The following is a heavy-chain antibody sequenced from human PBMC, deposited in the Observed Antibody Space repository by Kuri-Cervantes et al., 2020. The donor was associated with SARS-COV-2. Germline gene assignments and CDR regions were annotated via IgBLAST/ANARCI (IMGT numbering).Heavy chain of an antibody. CDR2: VYYSGST. V-gene: IGHV4-39*07. CDR3: ARGPRWSIAASFDY. J-gene: IGHJ4*02. Sequence: SETLSLTCTVSGGSISSGYYWGWIRQTPGKGLEWIGSVYYSGSTYYKPSLKSRVTISVDTSKNQFSLKLSSVTAADTAVYYCARGPRWSIAASFDYWGQGTLVTVSS. D-gene: IGHD6-6*01. CDR1: GGSISSGYY.